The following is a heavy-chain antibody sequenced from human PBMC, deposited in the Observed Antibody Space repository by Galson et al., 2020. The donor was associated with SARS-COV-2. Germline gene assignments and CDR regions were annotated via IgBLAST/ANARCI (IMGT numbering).Heavy chain of an antibody. CDR1: GFTFSSYS. CDR3: ASNPAAGLYYYYYGMDV. V-gene: IGHV3-21*01. CDR2: ISSSSSYI. D-gene: IGHD6-13*01. Sequence: GESLKLSCAASGFTFSSYSMNWVRQAPGKGLEWVSSISSSSSYIYYADSVKGRFTISRDNAKNSLYLQMNSLRAEDTAVYYCASNPAAGLYYYYYGMDVWGQGTTVTVSS. J-gene: IGHJ6*02.